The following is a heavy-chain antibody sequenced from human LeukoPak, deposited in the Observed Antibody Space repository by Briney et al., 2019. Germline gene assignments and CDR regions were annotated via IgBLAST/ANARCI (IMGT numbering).Heavy chain of an antibody. V-gene: IGHV1-69*06. Sequence: GASVKVSCKASGGTFSSYAISWVRQAPGQGLEWMGGIIPIFGTANYAQKFQGRVTITADKSTSTAYMELSSLRSEDTAVYYCARHTVIGYYYYMDVWGKGTTVTVSS. CDR1: GGTFSSYA. CDR3: ARHTVIGYYYYMDV. J-gene: IGHJ6*03. CDR2: IIPIFGTA. D-gene: IGHD4-11*01.